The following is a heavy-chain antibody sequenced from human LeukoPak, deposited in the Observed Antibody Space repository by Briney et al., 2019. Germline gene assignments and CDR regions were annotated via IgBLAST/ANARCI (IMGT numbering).Heavy chain of an antibody. CDR1: GGTFSSYA. D-gene: IGHD3-22*01. CDR2: IIPILGIA. J-gene: IGHJ6*02. V-gene: IGHV1-69*04. Sequence: SVKVSCKASGGTFSSYAISWVRQAPGQGLEWMGRIIPILGIANYAQKFQGRVTITADKPTSTAYMELSSLRSEDTAVYYCARVRYYDWAGPYYYYYGMDVWGQGTTVTVSS. CDR3: ARVRYYDWAGPYYYYYGMDV.